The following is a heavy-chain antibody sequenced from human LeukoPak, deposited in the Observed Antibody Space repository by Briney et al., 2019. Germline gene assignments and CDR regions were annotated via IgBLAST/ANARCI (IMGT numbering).Heavy chain of an antibody. J-gene: IGHJ4*02. CDR1: GFTFPRHA. Sequence: GGSLRLSCAASGFTFPRHAMSWVRQAPGKGLEWVASSGGSGGRTHYADSVKGRFTISRDNSQNTVYLHMNSLRADDTAVYYCAQEHFDTSGYYSRFDSWGQGILVTVSS. CDR2: SGGSGGRT. CDR3: AQEHFDTSGYYSRFDS. V-gene: IGHV3-23*01. D-gene: IGHD3-22*01.